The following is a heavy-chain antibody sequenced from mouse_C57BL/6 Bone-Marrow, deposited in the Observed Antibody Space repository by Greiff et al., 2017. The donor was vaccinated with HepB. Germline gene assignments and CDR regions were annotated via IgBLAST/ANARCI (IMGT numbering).Heavy chain of an antibody. D-gene: IGHD2-3*01. CDR1: GFTFSSYG. CDR3: ARRDGYYGP. J-gene: IGHJ2*01. CDR2: ISSGGSYT. Sequence: EVMLVESGGDLVKPGGSLKLSCAASGFTFSSYGMSWVRQTPDKRLEWVATISSGGSYTYYPDSVKGRFTISRDNAKNTLYLPMSSLKSEDTAMYYCARRDGYYGPWGQGTTLTVSS. V-gene: IGHV5-6*02.